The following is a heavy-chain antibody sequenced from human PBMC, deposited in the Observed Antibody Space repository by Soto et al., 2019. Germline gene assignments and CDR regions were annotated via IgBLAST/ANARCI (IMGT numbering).Heavy chain of an antibody. D-gene: IGHD3-3*01. V-gene: IGHV3-23*01. CDR1: GFTFSSYA. J-gene: IGHJ4*02. Sequence: EVQLLESGGGLVQPGGSLRLSCAASGFTFSSYAMSWVRQAPGKGLEWVSAISGSGGSTYCADSVKGRFTISRDNSKNTLYLQMNSLRAEDTAVYYCAKVDPKWSGYYRYYFDYWGQGTLVTVSS. CDR3: AKVDPKWSGYYRYYFDY. CDR2: ISGSGGST.